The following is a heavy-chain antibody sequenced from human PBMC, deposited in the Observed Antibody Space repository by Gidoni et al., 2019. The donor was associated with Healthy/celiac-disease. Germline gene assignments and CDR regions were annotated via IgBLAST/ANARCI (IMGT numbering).Heavy chain of an antibody. J-gene: IGHJ4*02. V-gene: IGHV1-3*01. Sequence: QVQLVQSGAEVKKPGASVKVSCKASGYTFTSYAMHWVRQAPGQRLEWMVWINAGNGNTKYSQKFQGRVTITRDTSASTAYMELSSLRSEDTAVYYCARDLGGRIAAAAGYFDYWGQGTLVTVSS. CDR1: GYTFTSYA. CDR2: INAGNGNT. CDR3: ARDLGGRIAAAAGYFDY. D-gene: IGHD6-13*01.